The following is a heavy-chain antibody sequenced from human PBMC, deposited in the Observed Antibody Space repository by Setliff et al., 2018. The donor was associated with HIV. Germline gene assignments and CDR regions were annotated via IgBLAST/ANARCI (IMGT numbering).Heavy chain of an antibody. CDR3: ARGRPLSSTWYGAFDY. CDR2: TSTSGST. V-gene: IGHV4-39*02. CDR1: GGSISSSSYS. D-gene: IGHD6-13*01. J-gene: IGHJ4*02. Sequence: KTSETLSLTCTVSGGSISSSSYSWGWIRQPPGKGLEWIGTSTSGSTKYNPSLGSRVTISLDTPKNQFSLRLNSVTAADTAVYYCARGRPLSSTWYGAFDYWGQGSLVTVSS.